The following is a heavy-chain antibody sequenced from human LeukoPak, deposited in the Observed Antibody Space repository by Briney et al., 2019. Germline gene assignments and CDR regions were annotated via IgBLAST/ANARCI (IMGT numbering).Heavy chain of an antibody. J-gene: IGHJ5*02. V-gene: IGHV3-23*01. D-gene: IGHD3-22*01. CDR1: GFTFSSYA. CDR2: ISGSGGST. Sequence: GGSLRLSCAVSGFTFSSYAMSWVRQAPGKGLEWVSGISGSGGSTYYADSVNGRFAISRDNSKNTLYLQMNSLRAEDTAVYYCAKDSSGYYFGHNWFDPWGQGTLVTVSS. CDR3: AKDSSGYYFGHNWFDP.